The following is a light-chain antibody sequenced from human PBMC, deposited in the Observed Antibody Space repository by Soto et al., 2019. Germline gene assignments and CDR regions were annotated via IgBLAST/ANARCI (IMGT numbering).Light chain of an antibody. Sequence: DIQMTQSPSTLSASVGDRVTITCRASQSVPSRLAWYQQKPGKAPKLLIYGASNLESGVPSRFSGSGSGTEFTLTISSLQPDDFATYYCQQYNSYSLTFGGGATVEIK. CDR3: QQYNSYSLT. CDR2: GAS. V-gene: IGKV1-5*01. J-gene: IGKJ4*01. CDR1: QSVPSR.